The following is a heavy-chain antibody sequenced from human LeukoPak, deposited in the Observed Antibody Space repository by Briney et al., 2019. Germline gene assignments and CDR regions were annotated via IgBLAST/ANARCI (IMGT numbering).Heavy chain of an antibody. CDR2: IGGSGSIT. CDR1: GFTFTNFP. V-gene: IGHV3-11*01. D-gene: IGHD1-7*01. J-gene: IGHJ3*02. Sequence: GGSLRLSCAASGFTFTNFPMSWVRQAPGKGLEWVSYIGGSGSITFYADSVKGRFTISRDNAKNPVYLQMNSLRAEDTAVYYCGRDFGLFGTKRSFDIWGQGTMVTVSS. CDR3: GRDFGLFGTKRSFDI.